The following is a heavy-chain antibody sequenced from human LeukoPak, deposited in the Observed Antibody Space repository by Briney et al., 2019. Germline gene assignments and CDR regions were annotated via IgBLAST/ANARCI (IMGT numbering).Heavy chain of an antibody. CDR2: INPSGGST. CDR1: GYTSTSYY. CDR3: ARDNSVEDTAWWFDP. J-gene: IGHJ5*02. D-gene: IGHD4-23*01. V-gene: IGHV1-46*01. Sequence: GAPVKVSCKASGYTSTSYYMHWVRQAPGQGLEWMGIINPSGGSTSYAQKFQGRVTMTRDMSTSTDYMELSSLRSEDTAVYYCARDNSVEDTAWWFDPWGQGTLVTVSS.